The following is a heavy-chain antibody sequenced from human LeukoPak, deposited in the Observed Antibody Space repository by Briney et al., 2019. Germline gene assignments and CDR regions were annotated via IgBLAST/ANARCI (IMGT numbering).Heavy chain of an antibody. CDR1: GFTFSKVW. J-gene: IGHJ1*01. CDR3: TTDLSELDNSGYYAKYFHH. Sequence: GGSLRLSCAASGFTFSKVWMSWVRQAPGKGLEWVGRIKSKTDGGTIDYAAPVKGRFTISRDDSKDTLFLQMNSLKTEDTAVYYCTTDLSELDNSGYYAKYFHHWGQGTLVSVSS. D-gene: IGHD3-22*01. V-gene: IGHV3-15*01. CDR2: IKSKTDGGTI.